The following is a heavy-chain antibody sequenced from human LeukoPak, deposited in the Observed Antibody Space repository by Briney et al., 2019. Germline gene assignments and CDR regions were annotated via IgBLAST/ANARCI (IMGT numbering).Heavy chain of an antibody. D-gene: IGHD4-17*01. Sequence: PGGSLRLSCAASGFTFSSYWMSWVRQAPGKGLEWVANIKQDGSVKYYVDSVKGRFTISRDNAKNSLYLQMNSLRAEDTAVYYCAVGLRVTTFSYWGQGTLVTVSS. V-gene: IGHV3-7*01. J-gene: IGHJ4*02. CDR3: AVGLRVTTFSY. CDR2: IKQDGSVK. CDR1: GFTFSSYW.